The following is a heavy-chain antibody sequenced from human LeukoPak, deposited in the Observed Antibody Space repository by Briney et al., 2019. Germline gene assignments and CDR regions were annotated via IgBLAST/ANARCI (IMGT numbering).Heavy chain of an antibody. CDR3: ARVVSYYGSGKPFYYYYMDV. J-gene: IGHJ6*03. V-gene: IGHV4-59*01. D-gene: IGHD3-10*01. Sequence: PSETLSLTCTVSGGSISNYYWSWIRQPPGKGLEWIGYIYYSGSTNYNPSLKSRVTISVDTSKNQFSLKLSSVTAADTAVYYCARVVSYYGSGKPFYYYYMDVWGKGTTVTISS. CDR1: GGSISNYY. CDR2: IYYSGST.